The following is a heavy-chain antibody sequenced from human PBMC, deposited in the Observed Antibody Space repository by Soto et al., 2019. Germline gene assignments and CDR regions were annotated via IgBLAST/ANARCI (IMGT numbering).Heavy chain of an antibody. J-gene: IGHJ5*02. CDR3: ERSPEFRWFDP. Sequence: AASVKVSCKASGYTFTSYGISWVRQAPGQGLEWMGWISAYNGNTNYAQKLQGRVTMTTDTSTSTAYMELRSLRSDDTAVYYCERSPEFRWFDPWGQGTLVTVSS. CDR1: GYTFTSYG. V-gene: IGHV1-18*01. CDR2: ISAYNGNT.